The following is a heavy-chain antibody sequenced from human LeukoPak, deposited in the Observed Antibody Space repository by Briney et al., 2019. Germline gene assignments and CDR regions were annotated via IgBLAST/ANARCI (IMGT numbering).Heavy chain of an antibody. CDR3: ATGGKSSSWYNDY. D-gene: IGHD6-13*01. CDR2: ISYDGSNK. V-gene: IGHV3-30*03. Sequence: GGSLRLSCAASRFTFSSYSMNWVRQAPGKGLEWVAVISYDGSNKYYADSVKGRFTISRDNSKNTLYLQMNSLRAEDTAVYYCATGGKSSSWYNDYWGQGTLVTVSS. CDR1: RFTFSSYS. J-gene: IGHJ4*02.